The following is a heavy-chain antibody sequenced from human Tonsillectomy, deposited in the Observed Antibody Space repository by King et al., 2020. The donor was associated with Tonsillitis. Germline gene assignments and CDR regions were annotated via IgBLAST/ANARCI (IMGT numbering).Heavy chain of an antibody. D-gene: IGHD3-3*01. Sequence: VQLVESGGGLEQPGRSLRLSCTASGFTFGDYAMSWFRQAPGKGLEWVGFIRSKAYGGTTEYAASVKGRFTISRDDSKSIAYLQMNSLKTEDTAVYYCTRDHQYYDFWSGYYLYYYYYMDVWGKGTTVTVSS. V-gene: IGHV3-49*03. CDR3: TRDHQYYDFWSGYYLYYYYYMDV. J-gene: IGHJ6*03. CDR2: IRSKAYGGTT. CDR1: GFTFGDYA.